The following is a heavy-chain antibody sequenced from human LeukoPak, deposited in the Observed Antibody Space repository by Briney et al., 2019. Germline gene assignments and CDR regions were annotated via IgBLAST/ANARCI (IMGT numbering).Heavy chain of an antibody. Sequence: GGSLRLSCAASGFTFSSYAMHWVRQAPGKGLEWVAVISYDGSNKYYADSVKGRFTISRDNSKNTLYLQMNSLGAEDTAVYYCARGGSPIAVAGTIDYWGQGTLVTVSS. D-gene: IGHD6-19*01. V-gene: IGHV3-30-3*01. CDR1: GFTFSSYA. J-gene: IGHJ4*02. CDR3: ARGGSPIAVAGTIDY. CDR2: ISYDGSNK.